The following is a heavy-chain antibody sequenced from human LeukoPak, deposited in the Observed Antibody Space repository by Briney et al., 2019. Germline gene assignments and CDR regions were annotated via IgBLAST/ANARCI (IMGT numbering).Heavy chain of an antibody. CDR2: ISGSGGST. V-gene: IGHV3-23*01. CDR1: GFTFSSYA. J-gene: IGHJ4*02. CDR3: AKDKDVTGGYDFWSGYYNGDY. D-gene: IGHD3-3*01. Sequence: GGSLRLSCAASGFTFSSYAMSWARQAPGKGLEWVSAISGSGGSTYYADSVKGRFTISRDNSKNTLYLQMNSLRAEDTAVYYCAKDKDVTGGYDFWSGYYNGDYWGQGTLVTVSS.